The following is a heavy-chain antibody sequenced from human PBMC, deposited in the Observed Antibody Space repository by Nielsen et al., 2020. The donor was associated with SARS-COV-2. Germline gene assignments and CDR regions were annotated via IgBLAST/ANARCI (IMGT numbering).Heavy chain of an antibody. CDR2: ISAST. CDR1: GFTISTYA. CDR3: AREGRNLPLDY. J-gene: IGHJ4*02. V-gene: IGHV3-23*01. Sequence: GGSLRLSCVVSGFTISTYAMSWVRQAPGKGLEWVSAISASTYYADSVKGRFTISRDNSKNSLYLQMNSLRVEDTAVYYCAREGRNLPLDYWGQGTLVTVSS.